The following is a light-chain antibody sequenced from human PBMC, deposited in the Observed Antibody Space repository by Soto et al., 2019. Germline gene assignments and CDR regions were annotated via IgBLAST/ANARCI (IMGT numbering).Light chain of an antibody. CDR2: GAS. V-gene: IGKV3-20*01. CDR1: QSVSSSY. Sequence: EIVLTQSPGTLSLSPGERATLSCRASQSVSSSYLAWYQQKPGQAPRLLIYGASSRATGIPDRFSGSGSGKDFTLTISSLEHEDFAVYYCQQYGSSVPFGQGTKVEIK. J-gene: IGKJ1*01. CDR3: QQYGSSVP.